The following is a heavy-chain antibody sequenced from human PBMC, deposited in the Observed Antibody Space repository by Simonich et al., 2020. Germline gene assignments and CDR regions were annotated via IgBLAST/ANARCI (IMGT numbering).Heavy chain of an antibody. D-gene: IGHD3-10*01. CDR3: TRFDYYGSGSYYFDY. V-gene: IGHV3-73*02. J-gene: IGHJ4*02. CDR2: IRSKANSYAT. CDR1: GFTFSGSA. Sequence: EVQLVESGGGLVQPGGSLKLSCAASGFTFSGSAMHWVRQASGKGLEWVGRIRSKANSYATAYAASVKGRFTISRDDSKNTAYLQMNSLNTEDTAVYYCTRFDYYGSGSYYFDYWGQGTLVTVSS.